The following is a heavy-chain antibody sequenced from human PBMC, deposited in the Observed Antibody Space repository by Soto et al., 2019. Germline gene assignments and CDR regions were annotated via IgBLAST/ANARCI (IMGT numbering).Heavy chain of an antibody. J-gene: IGHJ6*02. CDR1: GYTFTSYG. V-gene: IGHV1-18*01. CDR3: ARDRIVYGDYQYYYYGMDV. D-gene: IGHD4-17*01. CDR2: ISAYNGNT. Sequence: EASVKVSCKASGYTFTSYGISWVRQAPGQGLEWMGWISAYNGNTNYAQKLQGRVTMTTDTSTSTAYMELRSLRSDDTAVYYCARDRIVYGDYQYYYYGMDVWGQGTTVTVSS.